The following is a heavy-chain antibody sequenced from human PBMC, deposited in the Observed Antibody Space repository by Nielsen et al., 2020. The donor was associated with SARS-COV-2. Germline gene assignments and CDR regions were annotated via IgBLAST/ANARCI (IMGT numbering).Heavy chain of an antibody. Sequence: VRQAPGKGLEWVAVISYDGSSKYYADSVKGRFTISRDNSKNTLYLQMNSLRAEDTAVYYCAKSVKGFWSGYYRSYYYYGMDVWGQGTTVTVSS. V-gene: IGHV3-30*18. CDR3: AKSVKGFWSGYYRSYYYYGMDV. J-gene: IGHJ6*02. D-gene: IGHD3-3*01. CDR2: ISYDGSSK.